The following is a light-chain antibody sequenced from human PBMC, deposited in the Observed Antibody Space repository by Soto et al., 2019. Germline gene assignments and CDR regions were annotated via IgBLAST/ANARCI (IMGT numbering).Light chain of an antibody. CDR3: QQYGSPGT. Sequence: RLLIYGASNRATGIPDRFSGSGSGTDFTLTISRMEPEYFAVYYCQQYGSPGTFCQGTKVDIK. V-gene: IGKV3-20*01. J-gene: IGKJ1*01. CDR2: GAS.